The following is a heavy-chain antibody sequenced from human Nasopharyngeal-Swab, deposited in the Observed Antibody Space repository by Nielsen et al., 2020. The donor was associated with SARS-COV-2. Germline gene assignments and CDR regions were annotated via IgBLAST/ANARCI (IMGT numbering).Heavy chain of an antibody. J-gene: IGHJ6*02. CDR1: GYTFTGYY. CDR3: ARDLKGSSWYYYYYGMDV. D-gene: IGHD6-13*01. CDR2: INPNSGGT. V-gene: IGHV1-2*02. Sequence: ASVKVSCKASGYTFTGYYMHWVRQAPGQGLEWMGWINPNSGGTNYAQKFQGRVTMTGDTSISTAYMELSRLRSDDTAVYYCARDLKGSSWYYYYYGMDVWGQGTTVTVSS.